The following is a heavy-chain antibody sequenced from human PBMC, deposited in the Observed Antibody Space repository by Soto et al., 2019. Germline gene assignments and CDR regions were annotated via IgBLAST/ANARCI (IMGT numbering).Heavy chain of an antibody. Sequence: GGTLRLSCAVYGVSFSSYSMSWVRQAPGKGLEWVSAISGSGGSTYYADSVKGRIIISSDNSKNTPYLQMNSLRAEDTAVYYCPPRNWPDVWGQGTLVTVSS. J-gene: IGHJ4*02. V-gene: IGHV3-23*01. CDR2: ISGSGGST. CDR1: GVSFSSYS. CDR3: PPRNWPDV.